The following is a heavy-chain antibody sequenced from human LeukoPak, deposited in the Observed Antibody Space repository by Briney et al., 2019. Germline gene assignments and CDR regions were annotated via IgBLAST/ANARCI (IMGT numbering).Heavy chain of an antibody. D-gene: IGHD3-10*01. J-gene: IGHJ5*02. CDR1: GYSFTNYR. V-gene: IGHV5-51*01. CDR3: ARRYYGSGSYYNWFDP. Sequence: GESLKISCKGSGYSFTNYRIGWVRQMPGKGLEWMGIIYPGDSDTRYSPSFQGQVTISADKSISTAYLQWSSLKASDTAMYYCARRYYGSGSYYNWFDPWGQGTLVTVSS. CDR2: IYPGDSDT.